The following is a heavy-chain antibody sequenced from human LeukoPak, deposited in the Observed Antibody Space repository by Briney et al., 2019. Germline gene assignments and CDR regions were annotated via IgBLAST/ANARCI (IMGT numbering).Heavy chain of an antibody. CDR3: ARDRGYSSGWHDAFDI. V-gene: IGHV4-4*07. D-gene: IGHD6-19*01. Sequence: SETLSLTCTVSGGSISSYYWSWIRQPAGNGLEWIGRIYTSGSTNYNPSLKSRVTMSVDTSKNQFSLKLSSVTAADTAVYYCARDRGYSSGWHDAFDIWGQGTMVTVSS. CDR2: IYTSGST. J-gene: IGHJ3*02. CDR1: GGSISSYY.